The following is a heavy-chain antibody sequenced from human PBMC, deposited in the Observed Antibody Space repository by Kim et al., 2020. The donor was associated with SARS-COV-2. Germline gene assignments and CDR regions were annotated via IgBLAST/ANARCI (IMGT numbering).Heavy chain of an antibody. V-gene: IGHV1-69*01. J-gene: IGHJ6*02. D-gene: IGHD4-17*01. CDR2: A. Sequence: ATYAQKFQDRVTITADESTSTAYMEQSRLRPEDAAVYYCARGRLTNGMDVWGQGTTVTVSS. CDR3: ARGRLTNGMDV.